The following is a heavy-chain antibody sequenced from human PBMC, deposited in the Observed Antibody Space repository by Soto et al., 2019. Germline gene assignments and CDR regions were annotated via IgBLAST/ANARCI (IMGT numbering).Heavy chain of an antibody. CDR3: ARALSAYSSRVYYYYGMDV. J-gene: IGHJ6*02. V-gene: IGHV5-51*01. CDR2: IYPGDSDT. D-gene: IGHD6-13*01. Sequence: GESLKISCKGSGYSFTSYWIGWVRQMPGKGLEWMGIIYPGDSDTRYSPSFQGQVTISADKSISTAYLQWSSLKASDTAMYYCARALSAYSSRVYYYYGMDVWGQGTTVTV. CDR1: GYSFTSYW.